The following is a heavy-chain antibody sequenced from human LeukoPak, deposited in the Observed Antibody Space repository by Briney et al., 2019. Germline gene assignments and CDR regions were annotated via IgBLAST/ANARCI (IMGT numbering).Heavy chain of an antibody. D-gene: IGHD2-8*01. CDR3: ARNGYYCIDV. V-gene: IGHV4-4*02. CDR2: IYHSGGT. Sequence: GSLRLSCAASGFTFSNAWMSWVRQAPGKGLEWIGEIYHSGGTNYNPSLKSRVTISVDKSKNQFSLNVNSLTAADTAVYYCARNGYYCIDVWGKGTTVTVSS. J-gene: IGHJ6*03. CDR1: GFTFSNAW.